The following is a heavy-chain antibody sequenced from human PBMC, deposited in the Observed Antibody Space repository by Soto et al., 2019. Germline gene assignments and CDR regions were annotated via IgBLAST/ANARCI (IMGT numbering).Heavy chain of an antibody. Sequence: ASVKVSCKASGYTFSNLGINWVRQAPGQGLEWMGWISGYNGNTKYAQKLQGRVTTTTDTSTSTAYLELRSLRSDDAAVYFCERVGGIGWGGGRYAMDVWGQGTTVTVSS. CDR1: GYTFSNLG. D-gene: IGHD3-16*01. CDR3: ERVGGIGWGGGRYAMDV. J-gene: IGHJ6*02. CDR2: ISGYNGNT. V-gene: IGHV1-18*01.